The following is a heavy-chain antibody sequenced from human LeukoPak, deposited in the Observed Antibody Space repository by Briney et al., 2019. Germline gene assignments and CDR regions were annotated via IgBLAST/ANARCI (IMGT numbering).Heavy chain of an antibody. CDR3: ARDRARLAYFDY. CDR2: ISAYSGNT. V-gene: IGHV1-18*01. D-gene: IGHD3-10*01. Sequence: ASVKVSCKASGYTFTSYGISWVRQAPGQGLEWMGWISAYSGNTNYAQKLQGRVTMTTDTSTSTAYMELRSLRSDDTAVYFCARDRARLAYFDYWGQGTLVTVSS. CDR1: GYTFTSYG. J-gene: IGHJ4*02.